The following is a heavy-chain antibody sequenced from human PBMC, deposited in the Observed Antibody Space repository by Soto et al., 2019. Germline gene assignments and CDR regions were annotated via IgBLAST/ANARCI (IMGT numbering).Heavy chain of an antibody. D-gene: IGHD2-21*02. CDR1: GYTFTSYG. CDR2: ISAYNGNT. CDR3: ARGKTAHDAFDI. Sequence: ASVKVSCKASGYTFTSYGISWVRQAPGQGLEWMGWISAYNGNTNYAQKLQGRVTMTTDTSTSTAYMELRSLRTYDPAVYYCARGKTAHDAFDIWGQGTMVTVSS. J-gene: IGHJ3*02. V-gene: IGHV1-18*01.